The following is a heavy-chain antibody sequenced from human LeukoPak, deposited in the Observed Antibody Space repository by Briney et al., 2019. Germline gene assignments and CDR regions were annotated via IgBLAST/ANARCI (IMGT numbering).Heavy chain of an antibody. CDR3: AKDTHFDY. Sequence: GGSLRLSCAASGFTFSSYGMHWVRQAPGKGLEWVAVISYDGSNKYYADSVKGRFTISRDNSKNTLYLQMNSLRAEDTALYYCAKDTHFDYWGQGTLVTVSS. CDR2: ISYDGSNK. J-gene: IGHJ4*02. V-gene: IGHV3-30*18. CDR1: GFTFSSYG.